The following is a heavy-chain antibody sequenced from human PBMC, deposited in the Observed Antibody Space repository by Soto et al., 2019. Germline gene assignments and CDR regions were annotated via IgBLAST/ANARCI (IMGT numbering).Heavy chain of an antibody. V-gene: IGHV3-30*18. CDR1: GFTFSDYG. CDR2: ISYDGANT. Sequence: QVQLVGSGGGVVQPGRSLRLSCSASGFTFSDYGMHWVRQAPGKRPEWVAVISYDGANTYYAPSVKGRFTISRDNSKNTLWLQMNSLRVEDTAVYYCAKDPSGYSIPCDPWGQGTLVTVSS. CDR3: AKDPSGYSIPCDP. D-gene: IGHD6-13*01. J-gene: IGHJ5*02.